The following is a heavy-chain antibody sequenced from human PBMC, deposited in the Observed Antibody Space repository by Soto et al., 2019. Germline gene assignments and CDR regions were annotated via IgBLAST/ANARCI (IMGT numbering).Heavy chain of an antibody. CDR2: IIPIFGTA. D-gene: IGHD1-20*01. J-gene: IGHJ6*02. Sequence: QVQLVQSGAEVKKPGSSVKVSCKASGGTFSSYAINWVRQAPGQGLEWMGGIIPIFGTADYAQKFQGRVRITADESTRTPYMELSSLRSEDTAVYYCARALTGTYYYYGMDVWGQGTTVTVSS. CDR3: ARALTGTYYYYGMDV. CDR1: GGTFSSYA. V-gene: IGHV1-69*12.